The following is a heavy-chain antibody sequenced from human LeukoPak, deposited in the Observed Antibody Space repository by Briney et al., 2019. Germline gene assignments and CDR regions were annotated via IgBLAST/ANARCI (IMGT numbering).Heavy chain of an antibody. CDR1: GGSFSGYY. V-gene: IGHV4-34*01. Sequence: SETLSLTCAVYGGSFSGYYWSWIRQPSGKGLEWIGEINHSGSTNYNPSLKSRVTISVDTSKNQFSLKLSSVTAADTAVYYCARTLARLYYYGSGSFNWFDPWGQGTLVTVSS. CDR2: INHSGST. J-gene: IGHJ5*02. CDR3: ARTLARLYYYGSGSFNWFDP. D-gene: IGHD3-10*01.